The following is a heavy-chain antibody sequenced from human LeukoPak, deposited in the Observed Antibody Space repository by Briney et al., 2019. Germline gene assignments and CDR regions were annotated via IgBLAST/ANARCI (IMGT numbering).Heavy chain of an antibody. CDR3: ARGSRPVYNLLTGKRYFDY. Sequence: GASVKVSCKDSGGTFSNYAISWVRQAPGQGLEWMGIINPSGGSTTYAQKFRGRLTMTRDMSTSTVYMELSSLRSEDTAVYYCARGSRPVYNLLTGKRYFDYWGQGTLLTVSS. CDR1: GGTFSNYA. D-gene: IGHD3-9*01. V-gene: IGHV1-46*01. J-gene: IGHJ4*02. CDR2: INPSGGST.